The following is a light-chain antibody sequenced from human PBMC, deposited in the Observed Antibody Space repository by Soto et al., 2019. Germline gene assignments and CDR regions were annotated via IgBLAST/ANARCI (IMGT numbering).Light chain of an antibody. J-gene: IGLJ3*02. V-gene: IGLV1-44*01. Sequence: QSVLTQPPSASGSPGQRVTLSCSGSSSNIGSYAVNWYQQHPGTHPQLLIYCNDKPPSGVPDRFSGAKTGTSAALAISGRQSEDEADYYCSAWYVTLREVFGGGTQLTVL. CDR2: CND. CDR3: SAWYVTLREV. CDR1: SSNIGSYA.